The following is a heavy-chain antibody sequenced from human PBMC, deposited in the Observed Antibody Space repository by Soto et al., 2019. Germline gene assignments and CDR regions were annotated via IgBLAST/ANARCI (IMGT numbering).Heavy chain of an antibody. CDR1: GYSISSGYY. CDR2: IYHSGST. CDR3: ARDKRWFGELLYYYYGMDV. D-gene: IGHD3-10*01. Sequence: ETLSLTCAVSGYSISSGYYWGWIRQPPGKGLEWIGSIYHSGSTYYNPSLKSRVTISVDTSKNQFSLKLSSVTAADTAVYYCARDKRWFGELLYYYYGMDVWGQGTTVTVSS. V-gene: IGHV4-38-2*02. J-gene: IGHJ6*02.